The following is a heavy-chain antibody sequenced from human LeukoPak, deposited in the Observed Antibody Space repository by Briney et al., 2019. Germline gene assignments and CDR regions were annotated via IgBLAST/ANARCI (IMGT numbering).Heavy chain of an antibody. CDR1: GGSISSGGYY. CDR2: IYYSGST. V-gene: IGHV4-31*03. CDR3: AREKMNSGGYLHVEA. J-gene: IGHJ4*02. D-gene: IGHD3-22*01. Sequence: SETLSLTCTVSGGSISSGGYYWSWIRQHPGKGLEWIGYIYYSGSTYYNPSLKSRVTISVDTSKNQFSLKLSSVTAADTAVYYWAREKMNSGGYLHVEAGGQGTLVTVSS.